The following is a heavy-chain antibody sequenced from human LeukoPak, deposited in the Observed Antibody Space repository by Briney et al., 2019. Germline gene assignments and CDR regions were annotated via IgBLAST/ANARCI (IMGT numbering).Heavy chain of an antibody. D-gene: IGHD3-9*01. CDR1: GGYISSSSYY. Sequence: PSETLSLTCTVSGGYISSSSYYWRWIRQPPGKGLEWIGSIYYSGSTYYNPSLKSRVTISVDTSKNQFSLKLSSVTAADTAVYYCARDLGLRYFDYWGQGTLVTVSS. V-gene: IGHV4-39*07. CDR3: ARDLGLRYFDY. J-gene: IGHJ4*02. CDR2: IYYSGST.